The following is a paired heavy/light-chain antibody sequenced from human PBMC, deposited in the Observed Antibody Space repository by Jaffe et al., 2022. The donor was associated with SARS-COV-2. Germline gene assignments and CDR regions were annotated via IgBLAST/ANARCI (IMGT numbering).Light chain of an antibody. J-gene: IGLJ2*01. V-gene: IGLV2-14*03. Sequence: QSALTQPASVSGSPGQSITISCTGTFSDVGGYNYVSWYQQFPGKAPKLMIYDVNNRPSGVSNRFSASKSGNTASLTISGLQAEDEADYFCCSYTSSNTFVFGGGTKVTV. CDR1: FSDVGGYNY. CDR2: DVN. CDR3: CSYTSSNTFV.
Heavy chain of an antibody. V-gene: IGHV3-23*01. CDR1: EFTFSAYA. Sequence: EVQLLESGGGMVQPGRSLRLSCAASEFTFSAYAMRWVRQAPGKGLEWVSGISASGSSTFYADSVKGRFTISRDNSKNTLFLQMNSLRAEDTAIYFCARGKTSYGYGYSHDRWGQGTLVTVSS. J-gene: IGHJ1*01. CDR3: ARGKTSYGYGYSHDR. D-gene: IGHD5-18*01. CDR2: ISASGSST.